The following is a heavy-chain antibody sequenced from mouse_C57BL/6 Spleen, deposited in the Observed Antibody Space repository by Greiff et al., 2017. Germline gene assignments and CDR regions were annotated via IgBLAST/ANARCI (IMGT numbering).Heavy chain of an antibody. V-gene: IGHV1-42*01. CDR2: INPSTGGT. CDR1: GYSFTGYY. CDR3: AREITTVVAQYFDY. D-gene: IGHD1-1*01. Sequence: VQLQQSGPELVKPGASVKISCKASGYSFTGYYMNWVKQSPEKSLEWIGEINPSTGGTTYNQKFKAKATLTVDKSSSTAYMQLKSLTSADSAVYYCAREITTVVAQYFDYWGQGTTLTVSS. J-gene: IGHJ2*01.